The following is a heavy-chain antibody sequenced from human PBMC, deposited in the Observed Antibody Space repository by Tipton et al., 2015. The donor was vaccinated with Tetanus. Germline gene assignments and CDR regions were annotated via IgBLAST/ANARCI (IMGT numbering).Heavy chain of an antibody. D-gene: IGHD2-2*01. V-gene: IGHV4-61*08. CDR3: AREVPAAGHFDS. J-gene: IGHJ4*02. Sequence: TLSLTCSVSGGSLRSGDHYWSWIRQPPGKGLEWLAYISSSGSTNSNYSLKSRVTISVDTSKNQFSLKLSSVTAADTAIYYCAREVPAAGHFDSWGQGTLVTVSS. CDR1: GGSLRSGDHY. CDR2: ISSSGST.